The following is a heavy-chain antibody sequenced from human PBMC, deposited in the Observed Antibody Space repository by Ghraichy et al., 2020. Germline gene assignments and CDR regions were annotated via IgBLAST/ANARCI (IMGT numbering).Heavy chain of an antibody. D-gene: IGHD2-2*01. CDR3: ARGRFHCSSTSCYPYYFDY. CDR2: INHSGST. Sequence: SETLSLTCAVYGGSFSGYYWSWIRQPPGKGLEWIGEINHSGSTNYNPSLKSRVTISVDTSKNQFSLKLSSVTAADTAVYYCARGRFHCSSTSCYPYYFDYWGQGTLVTVSS. CDR1: GGSFSGYY. J-gene: IGHJ4*02. V-gene: IGHV4-34*01.